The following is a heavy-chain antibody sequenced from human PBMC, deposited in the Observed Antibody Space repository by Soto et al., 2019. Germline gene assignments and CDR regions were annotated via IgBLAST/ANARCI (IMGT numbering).Heavy chain of an antibody. CDR1: GGTFSSYA. J-gene: IGHJ4*02. CDR3: ARAVQGTIAAAGT. V-gene: IGHV1-8*02. CDR2: INPNSGTA. Sequence: ASVKVSCKASGGTFSSYAISWVRQAPGQGLEWMGGINPNSGTAGYAQKFQGRVTMTGNTSISTAYMELSSLRSEDTAVYYCARAVQGTIAAAGTWGQGTLVTVSS. D-gene: IGHD6-13*01.